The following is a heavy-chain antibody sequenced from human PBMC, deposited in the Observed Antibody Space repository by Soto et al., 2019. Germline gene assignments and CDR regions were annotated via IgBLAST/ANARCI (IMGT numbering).Heavy chain of an antibody. D-gene: IGHD2-21*01. J-gene: IGHJ6*02. V-gene: IGHV1-69*01. Sequence: QVQLVQSGAEVKKPGSSVKVSCKASGGTFSSYAITWVRQAPGQGLEWRGGTIPIFGTANCAQKFQGRVPSTADESASAANMEPSSERSEHTAVYYCARDCGGASRVYYYYGMDVWGQGTTVTVSS. CDR1: GGTFSSYA. CDR3: ARDCGGASRVYYYYGMDV. CDR2: TIPIFGTA.